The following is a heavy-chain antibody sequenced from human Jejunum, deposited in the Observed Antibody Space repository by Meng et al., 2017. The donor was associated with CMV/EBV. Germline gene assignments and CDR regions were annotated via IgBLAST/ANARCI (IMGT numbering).Heavy chain of an antibody. J-gene: IGHJ4*02. D-gene: IGHD6-19*01. Sequence: TFTVCYLYWVRLACGQGLECMGWSNANRGATGWAQKFQGRVSMTRDTSISTIYMELGGLRPDDTAVYYCARDGVSSVTDLDYWGQGTLVTVSS. CDR2: SNANRGAT. CDR3: ARDGVSSVTDLDY. V-gene: IGHV1-2*02. CDR1: TFTVCY.